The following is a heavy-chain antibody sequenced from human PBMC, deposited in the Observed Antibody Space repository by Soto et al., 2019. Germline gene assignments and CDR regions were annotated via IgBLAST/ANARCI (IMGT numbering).Heavy chain of an antibody. CDR1: GYTFTGYY. CDR2: INPNSGGT. CDR3: AISIVGATYAFDI. D-gene: IGHD1-26*01. V-gene: IGHV1-2*02. J-gene: IGHJ3*02. Sequence: ASVKVSCKASGYTFTGYYMHWARQAPGQGLEWMGWINPNSGGTNYAQKFQGRVTMTRDTSISTAYMELSRLRSDDTAVYYCAISIVGATYAFDIWGQGTMVTVSS.